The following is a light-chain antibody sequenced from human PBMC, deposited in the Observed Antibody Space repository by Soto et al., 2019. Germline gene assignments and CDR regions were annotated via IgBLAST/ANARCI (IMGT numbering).Light chain of an antibody. CDR3: QQYNNWPWK. V-gene: IGKV3-15*01. Sequence: ETVMTQSPATLSVSPGERATLSCRASQSININLAWYQQKPGQAPRLLIYGESARATGIPARFSGTGSGTEFTLTISSLQSEDFAVYYCQQYNNWPWKFGQGTKVEIK. CDR2: GES. J-gene: IGKJ1*01. CDR1: QSININ.